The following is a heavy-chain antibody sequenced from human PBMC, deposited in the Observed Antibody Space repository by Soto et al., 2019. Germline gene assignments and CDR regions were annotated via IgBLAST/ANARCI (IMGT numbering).Heavy chain of an antibody. V-gene: IGHV3-11*05. CDR2: ISSSTSHT. CDR1: GFTFSDYY. J-gene: IGHJ4*02. CDR3: ARGRGAAADYF. D-gene: IGHD6-13*01. Sequence: GGSLRLSCAASGFTFSDYYMTWIRQAPGKGLEWVSYISSSTSHTNYADSVKGRFTISRDNAKNSLFLQMNSLRAEDTAVYYCARGRGAAADYFWGQGTLVTVSS.